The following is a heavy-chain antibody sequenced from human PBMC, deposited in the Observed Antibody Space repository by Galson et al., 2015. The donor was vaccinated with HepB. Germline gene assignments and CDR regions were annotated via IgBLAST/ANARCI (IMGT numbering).Heavy chain of an antibody. CDR1: GGTFSSYT. Sequence: SVKVSCKASGGTFSSYTISWVRRAPGQGLEWMGGIIPILGIANYAQKFQGRVTITADKSTSTAYMELRSLRSDDTAVYYCARGVGGYYYDYWGQGTLVTVSS. D-gene: IGHD3-22*01. CDR3: ARGVGGYYYDY. CDR2: IIPILGIA. J-gene: IGHJ4*02. V-gene: IGHV1-69*10.